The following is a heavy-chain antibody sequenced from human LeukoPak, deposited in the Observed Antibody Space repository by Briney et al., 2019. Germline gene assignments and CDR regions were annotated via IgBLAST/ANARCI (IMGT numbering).Heavy chain of an antibody. CDR1: GLPLRSYA. Sequence: QPGGPLRHSCAASGLPLRSYAMHWVRQAPGKGLEWVAIKSYDGNNEYYTDSVKGRFSISRDNSKNTLYLQMNSLRSEDTAVYYCARDSIRMVRGVISDNDAFDIWGQGTMVTVSS. V-gene: IGHV3-30-3*01. CDR3: ARDSIRMVRGVISDNDAFDI. CDR2: KSYDGNNE. D-gene: IGHD3-10*01. J-gene: IGHJ3*02.